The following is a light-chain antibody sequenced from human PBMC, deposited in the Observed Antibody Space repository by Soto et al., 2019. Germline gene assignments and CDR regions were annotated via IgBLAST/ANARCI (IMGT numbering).Light chain of an antibody. CDR3: MQALQTPYT. V-gene: IGKV2-28*01. CDR2: LGS. CDR1: QSLLHSNGYNY. Sequence: DIVMTQSPLSLPVTPGEPASISCRSSQSLLHSNGYNYLDWYLQKPGQSPQLLIYLGSNRASGVPERFSGSGSGKDFTLKISRVEAEDVGVYYCMQALQTPYTFGQGTKLEIK. J-gene: IGKJ2*01.